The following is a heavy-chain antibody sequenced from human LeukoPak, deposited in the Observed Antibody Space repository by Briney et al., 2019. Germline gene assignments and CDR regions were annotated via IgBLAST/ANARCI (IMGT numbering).Heavy chain of an antibody. V-gene: IGHV3-7*01. CDR3: ARDWRPLVATAGADSDY. D-gene: IGHD5-12*01. Sequence: GGSLRLSCAASVFTFSSYAMSWVRQAPGKGLEWVANIKEDGSEKYYVDSVKGRFTISRDNAKNSLYLQMNSLRAEDTALYYCARDWRPLVATAGADSDYWGQGTLVTVSS. J-gene: IGHJ4*02. CDR1: VFTFSSYA. CDR2: IKEDGSEK.